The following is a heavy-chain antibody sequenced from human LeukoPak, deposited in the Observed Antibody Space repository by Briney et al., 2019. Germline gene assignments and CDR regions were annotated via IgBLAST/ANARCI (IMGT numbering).Heavy chain of an antibody. V-gene: IGHV3-15*01. CDR2: IKSKTDGGTT. D-gene: IGHD1-14*01. CDR3: TPTPHGSNYIDY. Sequence: GGSLRLSCAASGFTFSNAWMSWLRQAPGKGLEWVGRIKSKTDGGTTDYAAPVKGRFTISRDDSKNTLYLQMNSLKTDDTAVYYCTPTPHGSNYIDYWGQGTLVTVSS. CDR1: GFTFSNAW. J-gene: IGHJ4*02.